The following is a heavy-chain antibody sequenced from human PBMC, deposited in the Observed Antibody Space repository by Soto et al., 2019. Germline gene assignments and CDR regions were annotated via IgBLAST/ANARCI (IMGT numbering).Heavy chain of an antibody. V-gene: IGHV1-46*03. CDR2: INPRSGKT. CDR1: GDTLSTYY. J-gene: IGHJ4*02. D-gene: IGHD3-22*01. Sequence: VQLVQSGAEVKRPGASVKISCKASGDTLSTYYMHWARQAPGQGLEWMGIINPRSGKTNYPQKFQGRVTMTRDTSTTTVYMELSTLRSEDTAMYYCARGVGYSDSSGYPFDCWGQGTLVTVSS. CDR3: ARGVGYSDSSGYPFDC.